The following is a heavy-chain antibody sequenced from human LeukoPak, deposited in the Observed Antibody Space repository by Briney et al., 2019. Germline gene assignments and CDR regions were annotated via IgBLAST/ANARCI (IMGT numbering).Heavy chain of an antibody. V-gene: IGHV3-9*01. Sequence: GGSLRLSCAASGFTFDDYAMHWVRQAPGKGLEWVSGISWNSGSIGYADSVKGRFTISRDNAKNSLYLQMNSLRAEDTALYYCGKETYGDYGAAFDYWGQGTLVTVSS. CDR2: ISWNSGSI. CDR1: GFTFDDYA. J-gene: IGHJ4*02. D-gene: IGHD4-17*01. CDR3: GKETYGDYGAAFDY.